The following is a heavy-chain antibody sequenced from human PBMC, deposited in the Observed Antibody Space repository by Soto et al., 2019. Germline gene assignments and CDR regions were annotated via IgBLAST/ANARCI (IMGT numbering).Heavy chain of an antibody. V-gene: IGHV1-46*01. Sequence: QVQLMQSGAEVKKPGASVKVSCKASGDTFTDYYIHWVRQAPGQGLEWMGTVNPSGGHTTYAQHFLGRVTMTRDTSTSTLYMELTSLTSDATAIYYCARGEHVVVVTAALDYWGQGTLVTVSS. CDR2: VNPSGGHT. CDR1: GDTFTDYY. J-gene: IGHJ4*02. D-gene: IGHD2-21*02. CDR3: ARGEHVVVVTAALDY.